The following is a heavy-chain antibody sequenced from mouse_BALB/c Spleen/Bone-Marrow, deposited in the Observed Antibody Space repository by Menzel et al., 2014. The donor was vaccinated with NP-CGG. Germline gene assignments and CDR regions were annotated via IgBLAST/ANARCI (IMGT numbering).Heavy chain of an antibody. D-gene: IGHD6-1*01. CDR3: ARRGSPCYFDY. CDR1: GYTFTDYN. V-gene: IGHV1S29*02. CDR2: IYPNNGAT. J-gene: IGHJ2*01. Sequence: EVQVVESGPELVKPGASVKISCKASGYTFTDYNMHWVKQSPGKSLEWIGYIYPNNGATGYNQKFKSKATVTADNSPSTAYMELRSLTSEDSAVYYCARRGSPCYFDYWGQGTTLTVSS.